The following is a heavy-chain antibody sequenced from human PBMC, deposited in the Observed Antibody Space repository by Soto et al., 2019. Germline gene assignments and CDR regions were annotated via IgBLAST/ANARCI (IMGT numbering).Heavy chain of an antibody. D-gene: IGHD3-22*01. CDR2: ISYDGSNK. Sequence: PGGSLRLSCAASGFTFSSYAMHWVRQAPGKGLEWVAVISYDGSNKYYADSVKGRFTISRDNSKNTLYLQMNSLRAEDTAVYYWAKDRVSYYDSSGYHYDAFDIWGQGTMVTVSS. CDR3: AKDRVSYYDSSGYHYDAFDI. J-gene: IGHJ3*02. CDR1: GFTFSSYA. V-gene: IGHV3-30-3*01.